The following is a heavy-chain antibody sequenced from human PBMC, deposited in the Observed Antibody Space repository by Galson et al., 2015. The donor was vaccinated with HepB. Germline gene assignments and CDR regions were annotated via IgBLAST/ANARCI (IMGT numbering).Heavy chain of an antibody. V-gene: IGHV3-23*01. CDR3: AKDYGSGSYSPFYYMYYYMDV. Sequence: SLRLSCAASGFSFSSYAMNWVRQAPGKGLEWVSAISGSGVRTYYADSVKGRFTISRDNSKNTLYLQINSLRAEDTAVYYCAKDYGSGSYSPFYYMYYYMDVCGKGTTVTVSS. J-gene: IGHJ6*03. CDR2: ISGSGVRT. D-gene: IGHD3-10*01. CDR1: GFSFSSYA.